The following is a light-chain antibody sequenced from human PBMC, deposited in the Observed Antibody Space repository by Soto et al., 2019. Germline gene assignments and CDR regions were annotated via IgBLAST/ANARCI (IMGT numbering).Light chain of an antibody. Sequence: QSALTQPASVSGSPGQSITISCTGTSSDVGGYNYVSWYQQHTGKAPKLMICDVSNRPSGVSNRFSGSKSGNTASLTISGLQAGDEADYYCSSYTSSNTPWVFGTGTKLNVL. V-gene: IGLV2-14*01. CDR3: SSYTSSNTPWV. J-gene: IGLJ1*01. CDR1: SSDVGGYNY. CDR2: DVS.